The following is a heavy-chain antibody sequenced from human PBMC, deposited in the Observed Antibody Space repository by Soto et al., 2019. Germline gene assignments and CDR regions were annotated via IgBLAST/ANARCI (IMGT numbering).Heavy chain of an antibody. Sequence: ASVKVSCKASGYPFTSYAMHWVRQAPGQRLEWMGWINAGNGNAKYSQKFQGRVTITRDTSASTAYMELSSLRSEDTALYYCARDYYYDSSGYYGYWGQGTLVTVSS. CDR1: GYPFTSYA. V-gene: IGHV1-3*01. CDR3: ARDYYYDSSGYYGY. J-gene: IGHJ4*02. D-gene: IGHD3-22*01. CDR2: INAGNGNA.